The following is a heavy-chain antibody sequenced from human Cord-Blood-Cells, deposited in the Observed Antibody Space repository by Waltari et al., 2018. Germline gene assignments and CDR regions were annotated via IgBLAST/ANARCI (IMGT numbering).Heavy chain of an antibody. J-gene: IGHJ5*02. CDR1: GGSFSGYY. D-gene: IGHD3-3*01. CDR2: INHSGST. CDR3: ARETSEVLRFLEWLLYSGWFDP. V-gene: IGHV4-34*01. Sequence: QVQLQQWGAGLLTPSETLSLTCAVYGGSFSGYYWRWIRPPPGKGVGWIGEINHSGSTNYNPSLKSRVTISVDTSKNQFSLKLSSVTAADTAVYYCARETSEVLRFLEWLLYSGWFDPWGQGTLVTVSS.